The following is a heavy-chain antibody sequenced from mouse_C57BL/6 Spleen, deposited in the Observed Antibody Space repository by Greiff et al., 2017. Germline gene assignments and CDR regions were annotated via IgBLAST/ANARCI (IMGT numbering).Heavy chain of an antibody. D-gene: IGHD1-1*01. J-gene: IGHJ1*03. CDR2: INPNYGTT. CDR3: AREYYYGSDWYFDV. CDR1: GYSFTDYN. V-gene: IGHV1-39*01. Sequence: EVQLQQSGPELVKPGASVKISCKASGYSFTDYNMNLVKQSNGKSLEWIGVINPNYGTTSYNQTFKGKATLTVDQSSSTAYMQLNSLTSEDSAVYYCAREYYYGSDWYFDVWGTGTTVTVSS.